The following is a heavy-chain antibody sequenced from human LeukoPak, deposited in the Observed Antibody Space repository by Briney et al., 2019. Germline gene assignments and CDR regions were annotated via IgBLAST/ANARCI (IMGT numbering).Heavy chain of an antibody. V-gene: IGHV3-30*04. CDR1: GFIFSTYA. J-gene: IGHJ4*02. Sequence: PGGSLRLSCAASGFIFSTYAMHWVRQAPGKGLEWMGTISGDGSDKHYADSVEGRFTISRDNSKNLLFLQTNSLTSEDTAVYYCARETRGNDYWGQGTLVTVSS. D-gene: IGHD3-10*01. CDR2: ISGDGSDK. CDR3: ARETRGNDY.